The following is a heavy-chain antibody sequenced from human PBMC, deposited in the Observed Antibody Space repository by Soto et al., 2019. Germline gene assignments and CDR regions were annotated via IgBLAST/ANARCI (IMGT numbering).Heavy chain of an antibody. V-gene: IGHV4-4*02. D-gene: IGHD6-19*01. CDR3: ARSAGWYAVHS. CDR1: GDSVSSPYY. CDR2: VFHTGTT. Sequence: QVQLQESGPGLVKPSGTLSLTCAVSGDSVSSPYYWCWVRQPPGKGREWIGEVFHTGTTSYNPSLRSRVTISMDKSNNQFSLDLSSVTAADTAVYYCARSAGWYAVHSWGPGTPVIVSS. J-gene: IGHJ4*02.